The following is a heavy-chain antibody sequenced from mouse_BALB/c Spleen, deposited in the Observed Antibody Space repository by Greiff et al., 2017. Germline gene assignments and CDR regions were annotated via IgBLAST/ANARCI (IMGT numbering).Heavy chain of an antibody. CDR3: ARGHYYGYEDSYYFDY. J-gene: IGHJ2*01. Sequence: EVQLQESGPSLVKPSQTLSLTCSVTGDSITSGYWNWIRKFPGNKLEYMGYISYSGSTYYNPSLKSRISITRDTSKNQYYLQLNSVTTEDTATYYCARGHYYGYEDSYYFDYWGQGTTLTVSS. CDR2: ISYSGST. CDR1: GDSITSGY. D-gene: IGHD1-2*01. V-gene: IGHV3-8*02.